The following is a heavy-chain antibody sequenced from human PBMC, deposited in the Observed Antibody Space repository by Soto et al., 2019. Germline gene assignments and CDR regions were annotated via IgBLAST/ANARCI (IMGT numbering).Heavy chain of an antibody. D-gene: IGHD5-12*01. CDR2: ISPDNGNT. V-gene: IGHV1-18*01. Sequence: QVQLVQSGGEVKKPGASVKVSCKASGYTFTIYGINWVRQAPGQGLEWMGWISPDNGNTNYAQKLQGRVTITTDTSPRTAYMELRSLRSYDTAVYYCARALGYSGYAGMDVWGQGTTVTVSS. CDR3: ARALGYSGYAGMDV. CDR1: GYTFTIYG. J-gene: IGHJ6*02.